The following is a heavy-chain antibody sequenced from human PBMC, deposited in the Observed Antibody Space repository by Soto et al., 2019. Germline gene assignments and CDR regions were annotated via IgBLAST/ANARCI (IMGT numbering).Heavy chain of an antibody. V-gene: IGHV4-31*02. D-gene: IGHD6-13*01. CDR2: IYYSGST. CDR1: GGSISSGGYY. Sequence: SETLSLTCTVSGGSISSGGYYWSWIRQHPGKGLEWIGYIYYSGSTYYNPSLKSRVTISVDTSKNQFSLKLSSVTAADTAVYYCARDRGSSSWPNSSFDYWGQGTLVTVSS. J-gene: IGHJ4*02. CDR3: ARDRGSSSWPNSSFDY.